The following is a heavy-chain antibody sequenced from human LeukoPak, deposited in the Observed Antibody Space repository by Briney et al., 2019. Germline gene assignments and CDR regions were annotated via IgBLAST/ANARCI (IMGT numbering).Heavy chain of an antibody. D-gene: IGHD1-26*01. V-gene: IGHV4-34*01. CDR1: GGSFSGYY. CDR2: INRSGST. Sequence: SETLSLTCAVYGGSFSGYYWSWIRQPPGKGLEWIGEINRSGSTNYNPSLKSRVTISVDTSKNQFSLKLSSVTAADTAVYYCARGFRSYPSYYGMDVWGQGTTVTVSS. CDR3: ARGFRSYPSYYGMDV. J-gene: IGHJ6*02.